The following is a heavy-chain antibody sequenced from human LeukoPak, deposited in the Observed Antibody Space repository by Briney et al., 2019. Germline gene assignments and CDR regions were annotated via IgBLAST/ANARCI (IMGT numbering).Heavy chain of an antibody. J-gene: IGHJ2*01. CDR1: GYSISSGYY. D-gene: IGHD2-2*01. Sequence: PSETLSLTCTVSGYSISSGYYWGWIRQPPGKGLEWIGSIYHVGSTYYNPSLKSRVTISVDTSKNQFSLKLSSVTAADTAVYYCARETDCSSTSCYYGSVAPGNWYFDLWGRGTLVTVSS. CDR2: IYHVGST. CDR3: ARETDCSSTSCYYGSVAPGNWYFDL. V-gene: IGHV4-38-2*02.